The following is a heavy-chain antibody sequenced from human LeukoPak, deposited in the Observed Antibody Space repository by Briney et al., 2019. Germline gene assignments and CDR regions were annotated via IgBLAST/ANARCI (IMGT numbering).Heavy chain of an antibody. V-gene: IGHV3-21*06. J-gene: IGHJ3*02. CDR1: GFTFSTYN. CDR3: ARDKGVTIRAYDI. D-gene: IGHD4-17*01. Sequence: PGGSLRLSCVASGFTFSTYNMNWVRQAPGKGLEGVSFIDANGNYIQYADSVKGRFTISRDNAQNSLFLQLNSLRVDDTAVYYCARDKGVTIRAYDIWGRGTMVTVSS. CDR2: IDANGNYI.